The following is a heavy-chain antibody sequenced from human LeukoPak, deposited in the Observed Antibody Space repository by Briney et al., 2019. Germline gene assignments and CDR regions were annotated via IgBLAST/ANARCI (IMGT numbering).Heavy chain of an antibody. CDR1: GFTFSSYA. CDR3: AGGQGGVCELSGGYFDY. V-gene: IGHV3-30*14. D-gene: IGHD1-26*01. Sequence: GGSLRLSCAASGFTFSSYAMHWVRQAPGKGLEWVAVISYDGSNKYYADSVKGRFTIPRDNSKNTLYLQMNSLRAEDTAVYYWAGGQGGVCELSGGYFDYWGEGTLVTVSS. CDR2: ISYDGSNK. J-gene: IGHJ4*02.